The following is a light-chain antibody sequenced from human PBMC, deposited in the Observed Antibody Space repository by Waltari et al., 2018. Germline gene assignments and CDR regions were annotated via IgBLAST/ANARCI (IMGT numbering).Light chain of an antibody. CDR3: QSGDSTSTHVV. J-gene: IGLJ2*01. Sequence: SYALTQPPSVSVTPGQTARITCSGDALPKQYAFWYQQKPGQAPVLRTYKDTGRPSGIPDRVSGSSSGTTVTLTISGVQAEDEADYYCQSGDSTSTHVVFGGGTKLTVL. CDR2: KDT. CDR1: ALPKQY. V-gene: IGLV3-25*03.